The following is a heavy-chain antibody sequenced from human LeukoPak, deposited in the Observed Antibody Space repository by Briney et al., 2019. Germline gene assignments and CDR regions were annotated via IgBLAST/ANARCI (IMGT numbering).Heavy chain of an antibody. Sequence: GRSLRLSCAASGFIFSSYAMHWVRQAPGKGLEWVAVISYDGSNKYYADSVKGRFTISRDNSKNTLYLQMNSLRAEDTAVYYCARGRGYSGYDYDYWGQGTLVTVSS. V-gene: IGHV3-30*04. CDR1: GFIFSSYA. D-gene: IGHD5-12*01. CDR3: ARGRGYSGYDYDY. J-gene: IGHJ4*02. CDR2: ISYDGSNK.